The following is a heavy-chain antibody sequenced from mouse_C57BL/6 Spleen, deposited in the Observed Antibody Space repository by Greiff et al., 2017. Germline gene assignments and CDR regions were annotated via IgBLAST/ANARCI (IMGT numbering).Heavy chain of an antibody. D-gene: IGHD1-1*01. CDR2: IHPNSGST. CDR1: GYTFTSYW. V-gene: IGHV1-64*01. Sequence: VQLQESGAELVKPGASVKLSCKASGYTFTSYWMHWVKQRPGQGLEWIGMIHPNSGSTNYNEKFKSKATLTVDKSSSTAYMQLSSLTSEDSAVYYCARVGNYGSSYAYWGQGTTLTGSS. CDR3: ARVGNYGSSYAY. J-gene: IGHJ2*01.